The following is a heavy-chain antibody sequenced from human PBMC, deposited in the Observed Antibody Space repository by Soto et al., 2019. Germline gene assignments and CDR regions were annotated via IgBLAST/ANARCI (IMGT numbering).Heavy chain of an antibody. CDR2: IYHSGST. Sequence: TLSLTCAVSGGSISSGGYSWSWIRQPPGKGLEWIGYIYHSGSTYYNPSLKSRVTISVDGSKNQFSLKLSSVTAADTAVYYCARGKGYSYGPRGDWFDPWGQGTLVTVSS. J-gene: IGHJ5*02. D-gene: IGHD5-18*01. CDR1: GGSISSGGYS. V-gene: IGHV4-30-2*01. CDR3: ARGKGYSYGPRGDWFDP.